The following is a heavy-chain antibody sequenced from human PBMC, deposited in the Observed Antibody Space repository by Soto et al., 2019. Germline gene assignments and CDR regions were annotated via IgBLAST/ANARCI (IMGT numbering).Heavy chain of an antibody. CDR1: GGPIRSSSHY. V-gene: IGHV4-39*07. Sequence: SETLSLTCTVSGGPIRSSSHYWGWIRQSPGTGLEWIGSIDESGDSYYNPSLKSRVTIFVDTSKNQFSLKLSSVTAADTAVYYCAREWYYYDSSGYLNWFDPWGQGTLVTVSS. CDR3: AREWYYYDSSGYLNWFDP. J-gene: IGHJ5*02. D-gene: IGHD3-22*01. CDR2: IDESGDS.